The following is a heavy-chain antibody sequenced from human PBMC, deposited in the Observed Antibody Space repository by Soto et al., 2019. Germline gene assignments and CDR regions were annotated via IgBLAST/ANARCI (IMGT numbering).Heavy chain of an antibody. V-gene: IGHV3-15*01. J-gene: IGHJ3*02. CDR1: GITISNAW. Sequence: EVQLAESGGGLVAPGGSLRLSCAGSGITISNAWMNWGRQAAGKGQEWVGRIISKGDGGATEYAAPVKGRFTFSRDDSENTLFLQMSALKPEDTGVYFCTSTRPGTNVFDIWGPGTMVIVSS. D-gene: IGHD1-1*01. CDR3: TSTRPGTNVFDI. CDR2: IISKGDGGAT.